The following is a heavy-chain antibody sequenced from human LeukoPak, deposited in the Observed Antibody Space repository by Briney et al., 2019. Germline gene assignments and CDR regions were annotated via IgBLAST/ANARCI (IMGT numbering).Heavy chain of an antibody. V-gene: IGHV3-66*03. J-gene: IGHJ5*02. CDR1: GFRVSDYY. CDR3: ARDRAANQDWVEFDP. CDR2: IRDSGEA. D-gene: IGHD3/OR15-3a*01. Sequence: SGGSLRLSCAVSGFRVSDYYMSWVRQAPGKGPEWVGLIRDSGEAFYADFARGRFAISRDESENTLYLQMNSLRVEDTAVYFCARDRAANQDWVEFDPWGQGTPVIVSS.